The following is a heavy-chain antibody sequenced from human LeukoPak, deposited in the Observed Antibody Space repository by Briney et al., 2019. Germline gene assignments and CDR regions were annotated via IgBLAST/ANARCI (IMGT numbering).Heavy chain of an antibody. CDR2: INPNSGGT. CDR1: GYTFTGYY. CDR3: ARDLSYYDSSGYSGY. Sequence: ASVKVSCKASGYTFTGYYMHWVRQAPGQGLEWMGWINPNSGGTNYAQKFQGRVTMTRDTSISTAYMELSRLRSDDTAVYYCARDLSYYDSSGYSGYWGQGTLVTVSS. V-gene: IGHV1-2*02. J-gene: IGHJ4*02. D-gene: IGHD3-22*01.